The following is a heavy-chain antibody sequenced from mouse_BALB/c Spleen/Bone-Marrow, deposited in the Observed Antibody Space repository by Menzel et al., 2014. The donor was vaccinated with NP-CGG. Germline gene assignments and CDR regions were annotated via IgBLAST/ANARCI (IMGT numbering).Heavy chain of an antibody. D-gene: IGHD1-1*01. CDR2: IYPGDGDT. J-gene: IGHJ4*01. CDR1: GYSFSNYW. CDR3: ASRGDYSYAMDY. V-gene: IGHV1-80*01. Sequence: VKLQESGAELVRPGSSVKISCKSSGYSFSNYWMNWMKQRPGQGLEWIGQIYPGDGDTNYNGKFKGKATLTADKSSSTAYMQLSSLTSEDSAVYFCASRGDYSYAMDYWGQGTSFTVSS.